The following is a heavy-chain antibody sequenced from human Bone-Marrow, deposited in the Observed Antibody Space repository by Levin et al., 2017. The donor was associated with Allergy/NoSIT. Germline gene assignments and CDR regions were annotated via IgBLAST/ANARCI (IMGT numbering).Heavy chain of an antibody. CDR2: ISAYNGNT. Sequence: RASVKVSCKASGYTFTSYGISWVRQAPGQGLEWMGWISAYNGNTNYAQKLQGRVTMTTDTSTSTAYMELRSLRSDDTAVYYCARGMEDYYYYGMDVWGQGTTVTVSS. CDR3: ARGMEDYYYYGMDV. J-gene: IGHJ6*02. D-gene: IGHD2-8*01. CDR1: GYTFTSYG. V-gene: IGHV1-18*01.